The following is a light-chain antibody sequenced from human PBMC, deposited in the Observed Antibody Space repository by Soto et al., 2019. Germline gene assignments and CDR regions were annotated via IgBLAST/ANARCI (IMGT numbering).Light chain of an antibody. CDR3: YLYAGRSTSV. V-gene: IGLV2-23*01. CDR2: EDD. CDR1: SSDDGSYNL. Sequence: QSALTQPASVSGSPGQSITISCTGTSSDDGSYNLVSWYQQYPGKAPKLMIYEDDERPSGVSNRFSGSKSGNTASLTISGLQAEDEADYYCYLYAGRSTSVFGGGTQLTVL. J-gene: IGLJ2*01.